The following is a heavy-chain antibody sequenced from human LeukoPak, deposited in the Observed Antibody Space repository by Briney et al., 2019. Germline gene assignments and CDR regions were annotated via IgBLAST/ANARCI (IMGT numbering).Heavy chain of an antibody. CDR3: AGDRAQYYDDAFDI. J-gene: IGHJ3*02. D-gene: IGHD3-3*01. V-gene: IGHV3-7*01. CDR2: IKPDGSDV. Sequence: PGGSLRLSCAASGFTFNIYWMSWVRQAPGKGLEWVANIKPDGSDVYYLDSVKGCFTISRDNAQNSLYLQMNTLRVEDTAVYYCAGDRAQYYDDAFDIWGQGTMVTVSS. CDR1: GFTFNIYW.